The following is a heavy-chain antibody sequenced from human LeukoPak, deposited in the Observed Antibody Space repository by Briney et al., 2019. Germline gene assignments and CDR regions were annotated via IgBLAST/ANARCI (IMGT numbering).Heavy chain of an antibody. J-gene: IGHJ6*03. CDR3: ARGERTNWNYYYYMGV. Sequence: SETLSLTCTVSGGSISSSSYYWGWIRQPPGTGLEWIGSIYYSGSTYYNPSLKSRVTISVDTSKNQFSLKLSSVTAADTAVYYCARGERTNWNYYYYMGVWGKGTTVTVSS. CDR1: GGSISSSSYY. CDR2: IYYSGST. V-gene: IGHV4-39*07. D-gene: IGHD1-1*01.